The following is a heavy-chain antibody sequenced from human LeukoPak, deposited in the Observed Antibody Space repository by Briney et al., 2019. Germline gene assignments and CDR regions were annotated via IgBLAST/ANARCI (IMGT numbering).Heavy chain of an antibody. CDR1: GYAFSNSG. CDR3: ARNKSTTLGNY. V-gene: IGHV1-18*01. D-gene: IGHD2-2*01. J-gene: IGHJ4*02. CDR2: ITPNNGYA. Sequence: ASVKVSCKASGYAFSNSGISWVRQAPGQRLEWMGWITPNNGYAHYAQKLQGRVTMATDTFTSTAYMELRSLRSDDTAVYYCARNKSTTLGNYWGQGTLVTVSS.